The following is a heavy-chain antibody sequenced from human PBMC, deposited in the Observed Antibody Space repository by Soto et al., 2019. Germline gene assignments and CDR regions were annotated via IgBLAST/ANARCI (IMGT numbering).Heavy chain of an antibody. CDR3: ARERYQVISDGMDV. V-gene: IGHV1-2*02. J-gene: IGHJ6*02. CDR2: INPQTGGT. CDR1: GYTFTGYY. Sequence: ASVKVSCRASGYTFTGYYIHWVREAPGQGLEWMGWINPQTGGTSYAQKFQGRVTLSRDTSINTAYLELSRLTFDDAAVYFCARERYQVISDGMDVWGQGTTVTVSS. D-gene: IGHD2-2*01.